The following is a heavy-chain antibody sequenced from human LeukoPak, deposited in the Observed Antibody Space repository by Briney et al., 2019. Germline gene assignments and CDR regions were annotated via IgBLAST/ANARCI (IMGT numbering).Heavy chain of an antibody. J-gene: IGHJ4*02. CDR2: ISYDGSNK. V-gene: IGHV3-30*18. CDR3: AKARLYPY. Sequence: GGSLRLSCAASGFTFSSYGMHWVRQAPGKGLEWVAVISYDGSNKYYADSVKGRFTISRDNSKNTLYLQMNSLRAEDTAVYYCAKARLYPYWGQGTLVTVSS. D-gene: IGHD2-8*01. CDR1: GFTFSSYG.